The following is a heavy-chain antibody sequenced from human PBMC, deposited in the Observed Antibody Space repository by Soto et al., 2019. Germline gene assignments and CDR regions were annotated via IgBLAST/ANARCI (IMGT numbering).Heavy chain of an antibody. CDR2: ISGSGGST. J-gene: IGHJ4*02. CDR1: GFTFGNYA. Sequence: EVQLLESGGGLLQPGGSLRLSCAASGFTFGNYAMDWVRQAPGKGLEWVSDISGSGGSTHYADSVKGRFTISRDNSKNTLYLQMNGLRADDTAVYYCARASHYYDSDGYYYGTPYFDHWGQGTLVTVSS. V-gene: IGHV3-23*01. D-gene: IGHD3-22*01. CDR3: ARASHYYDSDGYYYGTPYFDH.